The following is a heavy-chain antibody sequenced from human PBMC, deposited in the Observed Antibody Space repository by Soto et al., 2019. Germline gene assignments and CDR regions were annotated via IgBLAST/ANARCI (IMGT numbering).Heavy chain of an antibody. J-gene: IGHJ6*02. Sequence: QVQVVESGGGVVQPGRSLRVSCAASGFIINNYAMHWVRQTPGKGLEWVAVISYDGSNKYYADSVKGRFTISRDNSKNTLYMEMNNLRPDDTAVYYCARRQDFGGPHYYYGMDVWGQGTTVTVSS. D-gene: IGHD3-3*01. V-gene: IGHV3-30*04. CDR3: ARRQDFGGPHYYYGMDV. CDR1: GFIINNYA. CDR2: ISYDGSNK.